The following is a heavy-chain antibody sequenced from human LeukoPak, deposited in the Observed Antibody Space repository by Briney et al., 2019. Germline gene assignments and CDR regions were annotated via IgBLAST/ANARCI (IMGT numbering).Heavy chain of an antibody. CDR2: ISSSSSYI. J-gene: IGHJ4*02. D-gene: IGHD2-21*02. V-gene: IGHV3-21*01. CDR3: ARDSRCGGDCFLPDY. Sequence: AGGSLRLSCSASGFTFTTYGMNWVRQAPGKGLEWVSSISSSSSYIYYADSVKGRFTISRDNAKNSLYLQMNSLRAEDTAVYYCARDSRCGGDCFLPDYWGQGTLVTVSS. CDR1: GFTFTTYG.